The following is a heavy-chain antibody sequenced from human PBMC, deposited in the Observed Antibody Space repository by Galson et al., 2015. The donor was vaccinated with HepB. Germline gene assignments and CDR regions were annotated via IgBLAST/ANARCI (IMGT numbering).Heavy chain of an antibody. CDR1: GFTFSSYW. Sequence: SLRLSCAASGFTFSSYWMSWVRQAPGKGLEWVANIKQDGSEKYYVDSVKGRFTISRDNAKNSLYLQMNSLRAEDTAVYYCARDSLGPFTYSKTHARWATTAGPVDYWGQGTLVTVSS. D-gene: IGHD1-26*01. CDR3: ARDSLGPFTYSKTHARWATTAGPVDY. V-gene: IGHV3-7*01. CDR2: IKQDGSEK. J-gene: IGHJ4*02.